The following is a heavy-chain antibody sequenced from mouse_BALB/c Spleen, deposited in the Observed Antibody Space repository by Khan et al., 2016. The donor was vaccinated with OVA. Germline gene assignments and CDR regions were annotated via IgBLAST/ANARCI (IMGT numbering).Heavy chain of an antibody. J-gene: IGHJ1*01. Sequence: EVELVESGGGLVQPGGSLKLSCAASGFTFSGYGMSWVRQTPDKRLELVATINSNGGTSYYPDGVKGRFTISRDNAKNTLHLQMSGLKSEDTAMXYCSSGYYSYDEGYWYVGVWGAGTTVTVSA. CDR3: SSGYYSYDEGYWYVGV. D-gene: IGHD2-14*01. CDR2: INSNGGTS. CDR1: GFTFSGYG. V-gene: IGHV5-6-3*01.